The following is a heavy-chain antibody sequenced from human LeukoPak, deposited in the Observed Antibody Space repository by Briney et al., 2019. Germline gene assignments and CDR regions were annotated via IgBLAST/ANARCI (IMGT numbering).Heavy chain of an antibody. J-gene: IGHJ4*02. CDR3: ASIFRFGYGSYSEDY. CDR2: INPSNGVT. CDR1: GYTFTAYF. D-gene: IGHD5-18*01. Sequence: ASVKVSCKASGYTFTAYFMHWVRQAPGQGLEWMGRINPSNGVTDYTQKFQDRVTMTRDTSITTVYMELSRLRSDDTAMYYCASIFRFGYGSYSEDYWGQGILVTVSS. V-gene: IGHV1-2*06.